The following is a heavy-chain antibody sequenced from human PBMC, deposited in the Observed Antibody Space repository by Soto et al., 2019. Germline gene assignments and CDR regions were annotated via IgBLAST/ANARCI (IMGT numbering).Heavy chain of an antibody. CDR1: GGSFIGYY. D-gene: IGHD5-18*01. CDR3: AREIRGYSYGWFAFDI. V-gene: IGHV4-34*01. Sequence: PSETLSLTCAVYGGSFIGYYWSWIRQPPGKGLEWIGEINHSGSTNYNPSLKSRVTISVDTSKNQFSLKLSSVTAADTAVYYCAREIRGYSYGWFAFDIWGQGTMVTVSS. J-gene: IGHJ3*02. CDR2: INHSGST.